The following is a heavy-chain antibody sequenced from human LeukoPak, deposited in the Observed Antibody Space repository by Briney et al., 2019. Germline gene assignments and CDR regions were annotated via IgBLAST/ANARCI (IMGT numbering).Heavy chain of an antibody. CDR1: GGSISSGDYY. CDR2: IYYSGST. Sequence: SQTLSLTCTVSGGSISSGDYYWSWIRQPPGKGLEWIGYIYYSGSTYYNPSLKSRVTISVDTSKNQFSLKLSSVTAADTAVYYCAGSGSRRHYYFDYWGQGTLVTVSS. J-gene: IGHJ4*02. CDR3: AGSGSRRHYYFDY. V-gene: IGHV4-30-4*01. D-gene: IGHD1-26*01.